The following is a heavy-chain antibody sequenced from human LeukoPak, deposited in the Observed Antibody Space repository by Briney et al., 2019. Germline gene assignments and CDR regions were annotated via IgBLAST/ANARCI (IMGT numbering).Heavy chain of an antibody. CDR2: IYYSGST. J-gene: IGHJ4*02. Sequence: SETLSLTCTVSGGSISSSSYYWGWIRQPPGKGLEWIGSIYYSGSTYYNPSLKSRVTVSVDTSKNQFSLKLSSVTAADTAVYYCARFTAAISIDYWGQGTLVTVSS. D-gene: IGHD2-2*01. CDR3: ARFTAAISIDY. V-gene: IGHV4-39*01. CDR1: GGSISSSSYY.